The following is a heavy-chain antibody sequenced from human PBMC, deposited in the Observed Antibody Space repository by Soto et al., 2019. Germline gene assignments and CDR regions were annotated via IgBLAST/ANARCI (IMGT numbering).Heavy chain of an antibody. CDR1: GFTFSSHG. D-gene: IGHD3-10*01. CDR2: ISYSGDAT. CDR3: AKPQSVIRGFEPFDV. Sequence: GGSLRLSCAASGFTFSSHGMSWVRQAPGKGLEWVAAISYSGDATNYADSVKGRFTISRDNSKNTVYLQMSSLRAEDTAAYHCAKPQSVIRGFEPFDVWGQGTMVTVSS. J-gene: IGHJ3*01. V-gene: IGHV3-23*01.